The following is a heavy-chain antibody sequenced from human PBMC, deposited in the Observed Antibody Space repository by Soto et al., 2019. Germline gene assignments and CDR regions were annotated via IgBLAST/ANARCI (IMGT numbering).Heavy chain of an antibody. D-gene: IGHD1-26*01. V-gene: IGHV4-59*01. CDR2: ISNSGSA. CDR1: GGSISSYY. Sequence: PSETLSLTCTVSGGSISSYYWNWIRQPPGKGLEWIGYISNSGSANYNPSLKSRVTISLDTSKNQFSLKLSSVTAADTAVYYCARVHSGSYYYGLGVWGKGTTVTVS. J-gene: IGHJ6*04. CDR3: ARVHSGSYYYGLGV.